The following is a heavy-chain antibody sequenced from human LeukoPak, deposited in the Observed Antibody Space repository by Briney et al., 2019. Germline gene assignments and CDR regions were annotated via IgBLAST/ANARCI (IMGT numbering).Heavy chain of an antibody. D-gene: IGHD2-15*01. J-gene: IGHJ5*02. V-gene: IGHV3-23*01. CDR3: AKSCFSVSGGGCNTEALNWLDP. CDR1: GLPFNNQF. CDR2: INRICVGT. Sequence: GGPLRLSCAASGLPFNNQFLGWVRQAPPKGRDGVSAINRICVGTYYTDSVKGRFTISRDNSMHMLYLQMNSLRAEDTAIYYCAKSCFSVSGGGCNTEALNWLDPWGQGNLVTVSS.